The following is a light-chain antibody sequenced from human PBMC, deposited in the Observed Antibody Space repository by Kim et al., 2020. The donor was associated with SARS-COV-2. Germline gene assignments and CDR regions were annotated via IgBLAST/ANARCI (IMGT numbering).Light chain of an antibody. CDR1: QDIANY. Sequence: DIQMTQSPSSLSASVGDGVTITCRASQDIANYLAWYQQKPGKVPKLLVYAASALKSGVPSRFSGRRSGTDFTLTISNLQPEDVATYYCQQSYSTPLTFGGGTKVDIK. V-gene: IGKV1-27*01. CDR2: AAS. CDR3: QQSYSTPLT. J-gene: IGKJ4*01.